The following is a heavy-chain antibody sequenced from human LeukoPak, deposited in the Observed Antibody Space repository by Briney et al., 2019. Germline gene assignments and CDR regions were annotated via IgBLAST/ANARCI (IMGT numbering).Heavy chain of an antibody. J-gene: IGHJ4*02. V-gene: IGHV3-7*04. CDR1: GFTFRRYW. CDR2: IKQDGSEK. D-gene: IGHD3-22*01. Sequence: GGSLRLSCAASGFTFRRYWMSWVRQAPGKGLEWVAKIKQDGSEKYYVDSVKGRFTISRDNAKTSLYLQMNSLRAEDTAVYYCARGSGYYYFDYWGQGTLVTVSS. CDR3: ARGSGYYYFDY.